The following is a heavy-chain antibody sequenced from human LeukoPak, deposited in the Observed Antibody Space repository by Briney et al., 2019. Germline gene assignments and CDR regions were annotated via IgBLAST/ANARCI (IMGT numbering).Heavy chain of an antibody. V-gene: IGHV1-18*04. CDR2: ISAYNGNT. Sequence: REASVKVSCKASGYTFTSYHMHWVRQAPGQGLEWMGWISAYNGNTNYAQKLQGRVTMTTDTSTSTAYMELRSLRSDDTAVYYCARDVSCLDCGDYVGYYYYMDVWGKGTTVTISS. J-gene: IGHJ6*03. CDR3: ARDVSCLDCGDYVGYYYYMDV. CDR1: GYTFTSYH. D-gene: IGHD4-17*01.